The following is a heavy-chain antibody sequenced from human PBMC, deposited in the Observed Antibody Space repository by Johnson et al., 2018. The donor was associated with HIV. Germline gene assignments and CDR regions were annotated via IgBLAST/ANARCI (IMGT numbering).Heavy chain of an antibody. CDR3: ATSHGSHGAFDI. V-gene: IGHV3-33*08. CDR1: GFTFSSYG. CDR2: IWYDGSNK. D-gene: IGHD1-26*01. Sequence: QVQLVESGGGLVKPGGSLKLSCAASGFTFSSYGMHWVRQAPGRGLEWVALIWYDGSNKYYADSVKGRFTISRDNSKNTLYVQMNSLRAEDTAVYYCATSHGSHGAFDIWGQGTMVTVSS. J-gene: IGHJ3*02.